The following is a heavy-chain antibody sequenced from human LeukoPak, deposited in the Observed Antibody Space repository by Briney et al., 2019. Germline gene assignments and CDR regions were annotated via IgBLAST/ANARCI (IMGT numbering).Heavy chain of an antibody. CDR2: INTSGTS. CDR3: ASSTSRWFDP. CDR1: DDSISSYY. Sequence: SETLSLTCTVSDDSISSYYWTWIRQPAGKGLEWIGRINTSGTSNYNPSLKSRLTMSVDTSKNQFSLKMTSVTAADTAVYYCASSTSRWFDPWGQGTLVTVSS. V-gene: IGHV4-4*07. J-gene: IGHJ5*02.